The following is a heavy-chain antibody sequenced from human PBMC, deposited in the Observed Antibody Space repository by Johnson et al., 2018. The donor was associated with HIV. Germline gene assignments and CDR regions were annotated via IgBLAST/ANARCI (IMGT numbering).Heavy chain of an antibody. J-gene: IGHJ3*02. CDR3: AREWGEGAFDI. D-gene: IGHD3-16*01. V-gene: IGHV3-30*03. Sequence: VQLVESGGGLVQPGGSLRLSCAASGFTVSSNYMSWVRQAPGKGLEWVSVISYDGSNKYYADSVKGRLTISRDNSKNTVFLHMNSLRAEDTAVYYCAREWGEGAFDIWGQGTMVTVSS. CDR2: ISYDGSNK. CDR1: GFTVSSNY.